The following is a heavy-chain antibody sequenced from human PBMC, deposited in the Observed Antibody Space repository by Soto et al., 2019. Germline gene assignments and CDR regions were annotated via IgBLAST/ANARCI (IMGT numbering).Heavy chain of an antibody. V-gene: IGHV3-21*01. D-gene: IGHD6-19*01. J-gene: IGHJ3*02. Sequence: EVQLVESGGGLVQPGGSLRLSCAASGFTFSSYSMNWVRQAPGKGLEWVSSISSSSSYIYYADSVKGRFTISRDNAKNSLYLQMNSLRAEDTAVYYCARERQWLDFDAFDIWGQGTMVTVSS. CDR1: GFTFSSYS. CDR3: ARERQWLDFDAFDI. CDR2: ISSSSSYI.